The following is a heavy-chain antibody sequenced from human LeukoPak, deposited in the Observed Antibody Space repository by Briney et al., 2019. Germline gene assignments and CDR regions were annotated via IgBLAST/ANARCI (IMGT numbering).Heavy chain of an antibody. CDR3: AVLRGSGSYSYY. CDR2: IYYSGST. V-gene: IGHV4-39*01. CDR1: GGSISSSSYY. Sequence: SETLSLTCTVSGGSISSSSYYWGWIRQPPGKGLEWIGSIYYSGSTYYNPPLKSRVTISVDTSKNQFSLKLSSVTAADTAVYHCAVLRGSGSYSYYWGQGTLVTVSS. D-gene: IGHD3-10*01. J-gene: IGHJ4*02.